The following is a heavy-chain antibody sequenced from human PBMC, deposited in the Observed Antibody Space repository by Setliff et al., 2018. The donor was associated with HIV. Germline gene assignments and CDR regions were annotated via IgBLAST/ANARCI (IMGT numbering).Heavy chain of an antibody. D-gene: IGHD4-4*01. CDR3: ARTLGISSDSNRFDY. CDR1: GGTFRNNA. CDR2: IIPISGTP. J-gene: IGHJ4*02. Sequence: SVKVSCKASGGTFRNNAINWVRQAPGQGLEWTGGIIPISGTPNYAQKFQGRVTITADASTSTVYMELSSLRSEDTAVYYCARTLGISSDSNRFDYWGQGTQVTVSS. V-gene: IGHV1-69*13.